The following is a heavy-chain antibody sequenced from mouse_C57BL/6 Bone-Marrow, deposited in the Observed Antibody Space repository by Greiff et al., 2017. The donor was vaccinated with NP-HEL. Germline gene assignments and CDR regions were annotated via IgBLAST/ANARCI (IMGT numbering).Heavy chain of an antibody. CDR3: ARYYYGSRGWYFDV. V-gene: IGHV1-72*01. D-gene: IGHD1-1*01. Sequence: QVQLQQPGADLVKPGASVKLSCKASGYTFTSYWMHWVKQRPGRGLEWIGRIDPNSGGTKFNEKFKTKATLTVDKPSSTAYRQLSILASEDSAVYYCARYYYGSRGWYFDVWGTGTTVTVSS. CDR2: IDPNSGGT. J-gene: IGHJ1*03. CDR1: GYTFTSYW.